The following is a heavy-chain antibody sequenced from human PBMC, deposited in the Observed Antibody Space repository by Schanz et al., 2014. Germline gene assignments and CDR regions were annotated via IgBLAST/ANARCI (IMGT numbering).Heavy chain of an antibody. D-gene: IGHD3-3*01. CDR1: GGSISGSSSYY. CDR2: VYYLGTT. CDR3: ARLLWRAGDEIRYYFDS. V-gene: IGHV4-39*01. Sequence: QVQLQESGPGLVKPSETLSLTCTVSGGSISGSSSYYWVWIRQPPGKGLEWIGSVYYLGTTYYNPSLKSRLTIPVDTSKTRFSLRLSSVTAADTAVYYCARLLWRAGDEIRYYFDSWGQGTLVTVSS. J-gene: IGHJ4*02.